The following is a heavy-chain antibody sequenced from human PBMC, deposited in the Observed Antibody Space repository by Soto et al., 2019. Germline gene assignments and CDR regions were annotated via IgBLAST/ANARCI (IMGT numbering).Heavy chain of an antibody. J-gene: IGHJ4*02. CDR3: ATSGAGLWGSLY. CDR1: GGTISSGDYY. D-gene: IGHD5-18*01. Sequence: QVQLQESGPGLVKPSQTLSLTCTVSGGTISSGDYYWSWIRQHPGKGLEYIGYIYYSGSTYYNPSLKSRVTISVDTSKNQFSLKLSSVTAADTAVYYCATSGAGLWGSLYWGQGTLVTVSS. V-gene: IGHV4-31*03. CDR2: IYYSGST.